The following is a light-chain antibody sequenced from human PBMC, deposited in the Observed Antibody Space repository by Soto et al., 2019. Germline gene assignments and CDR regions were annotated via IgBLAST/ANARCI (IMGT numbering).Light chain of an antibody. J-gene: IGKJ4*01. V-gene: IGKV3-11*01. CDR2: DAS. CDR3: QQRSNWPPLT. CDR1: QSVSSY. Sequence: LTQSPATVSLTPGERATLSWRASQSVSSYLAWYQQKPGQAPRLLIYDASNRATGIPARFSGSGSGTDFTLTISSLEPEDFAVYYCQQRSNWPPLTFGGGNKV.